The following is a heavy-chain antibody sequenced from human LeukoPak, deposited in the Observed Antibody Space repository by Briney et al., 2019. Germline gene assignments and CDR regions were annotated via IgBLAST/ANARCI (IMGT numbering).Heavy chain of an antibody. J-gene: IGHJ4*02. V-gene: IGHV1-18*01. CDR1: GYTFTSYG. CDR2: ISAYNGNT. CDR3: ARARSSGSYLVDSDY. Sequence: ASVKVSCKASGYTFTSYGISWVRQAPGQGLEWMGWISAYNGNTNYAQKLQGRVTMTTDTSTSTAYMELRSLRSDDTAVYYCARARSSGSYLVDSDYWGQGTLVTVSS. D-gene: IGHD3-10*01.